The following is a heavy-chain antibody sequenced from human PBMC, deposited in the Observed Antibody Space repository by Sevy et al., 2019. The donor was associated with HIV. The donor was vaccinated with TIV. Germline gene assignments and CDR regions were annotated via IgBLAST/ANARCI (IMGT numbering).Heavy chain of an antibody. CDR3: AKEWTLLSDWYGEFDY. J-gene: IGHJ4*02. Sequence: GGSLRLSCAASGFTFTNYGMHWVRQAPGNGLEWVSGISNSGANTYYADSVRGRFTVSRDNSKNTVYPQLNSLRAEDTAIYYCAKEWTLLSDWYGEFDYWGQGTLVTVSS. CDR2: ISNSGANT. V-gene: IGHV3-23*01. D-gene: IGHD6-19*01. CDR1: GFTFTNYG.